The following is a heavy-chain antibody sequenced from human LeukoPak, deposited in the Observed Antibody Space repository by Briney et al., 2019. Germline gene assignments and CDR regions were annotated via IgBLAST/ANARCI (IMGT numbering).Heavy chain of an antibody. CDR2: ISYDGSNK. Sequence: GGSLRLSCAASGFTFSSYAMHWVRQAPGKGLEWVAVISYDGSNKYHADSVKGRFTISRDNSKNTLYLQMNSLRAEDTAVYYCARELRYFDWLPNYYYYGMDVWGQGTTVTVSS. CDR3: ARELRYFDWLPNYYYYGMDV. V-gene: IGHV3-30*04. D-gene: IGHD3-9*01. CDR1: GFTFSSYA. J-gene: IGHJ6*02.